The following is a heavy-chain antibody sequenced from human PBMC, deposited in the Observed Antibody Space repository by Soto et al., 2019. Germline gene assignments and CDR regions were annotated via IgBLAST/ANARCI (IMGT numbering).Heavy chain of an antibody. V-gene: IGHV3-33*01. CDR1: GFTFSSYG. Sequence: GGSLRLSCAASGFTFSSYGMHWVRQAPGKGLEWVAVIWYDGSNKYYADSVKGRFTISRDNSKNTLYLQMNSLRAEDTAVYYCARDQNFYCGGDCYWYFQHWGQGTLVTVSS. J-gene: IGHJ1*01. CDR3: ARDQNFYCGGDCYWYFQH. D-gene: IGHD2-21*01. CDR2: IWYDGSNK.